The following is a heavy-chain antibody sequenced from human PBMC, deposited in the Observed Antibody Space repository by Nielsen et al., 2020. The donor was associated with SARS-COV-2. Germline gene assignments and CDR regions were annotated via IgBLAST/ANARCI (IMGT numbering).Heavy chain of an antibody. J-gene: IGHJ3*02. CDR1: GGSISSYY. CDR2: IYYSGST. CDR3: VRHLGYCSSTSCYARGDDDAFDI. D-gene: IGHD2-2*01. V-gene: IGHV4-59*13. Sequence: SETLSLTCTVSGGSISSYYWSWIRQPPGKGLEWIGYIYYSGSTNYNPSLKSRVTISVDTSKNQFSLKLSSVTAADTAVYYCVRHLGYCSSTSCYARGDDDAFDIWGQGTMVTVSS.